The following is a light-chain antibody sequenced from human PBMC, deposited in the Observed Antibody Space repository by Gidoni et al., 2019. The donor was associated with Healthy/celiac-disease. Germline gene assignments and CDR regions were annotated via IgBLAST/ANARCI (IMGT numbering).Light chain of an antibody. Sequence: DIHLTQSPSSLSASVGDRVTSTCQASQRISSYLNWYQQKPGKAPKLLIYAASSLQSGVPSRFSGSGSGTDFTLTISSLQPEDIATYYCQQNDSTQITFGQGTQLEIK. J-gene: IGKJ5*01. V-gene: IGKV1-39*01. CDR3: QQNDSTQIT. CDR2: AAS. CDR1: QRISSY.